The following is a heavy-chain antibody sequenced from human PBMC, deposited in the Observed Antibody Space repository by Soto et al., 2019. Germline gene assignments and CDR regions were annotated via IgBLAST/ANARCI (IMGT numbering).Heavy chain of an antibody. CDR2: ISSSSSYI. V-gene: IGHV3-21*01. Sequence: GGSLRLSCAASGFTFSSYSMNWVRQAPGKGLEWVSSISSSSSYIYYADSVKGRFTISRDNAKNSLYLQMNSLRAEDTAVYYCARVRDYYDSSGYLRGLDYWGQGTLVTVLL. CDR3: ARVRDYYDSSGYLRGLDY. J-gene: IGHJ4*02. CDR1: GFTFSSYS. D-gene: IGHD3-22*01.